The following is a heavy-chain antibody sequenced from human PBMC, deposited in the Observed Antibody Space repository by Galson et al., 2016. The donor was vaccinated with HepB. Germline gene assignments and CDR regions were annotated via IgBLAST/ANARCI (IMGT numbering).Heavy chain of an antibody. Sequence: SLRLPCAESGFTFSTYGMHWVRQAPGKGQESVAVISYDGNKIYYADYVIGRATISRDNSKNTVFLRVNSLRGEDTAVYYCAKPYGYSYGSYAFDIWGQGTMVTVSS. J-gene: IGHJ3*02. CDR3: AKPYGYSYGSYAFDI. CDR1: GFTFSTYG. V-gene: IGHV3-30*18. CDR2: ISYDGNKI. D-gene: IGHD5-18*01.